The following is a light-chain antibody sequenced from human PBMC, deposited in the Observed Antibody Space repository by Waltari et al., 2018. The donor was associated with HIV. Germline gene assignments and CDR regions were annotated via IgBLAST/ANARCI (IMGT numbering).Light chain of an antibody. J-gene: IGLJ1*01. CDR2: GKN. CDR1: NLRTYC. V-gene: IGLV3-19*01. CDR3: KTRDRSGNLYV. Sequence: SSELTQDPAVSVALGQTVKITCQGDNLRTYCASWYQQKPGQAPVLVSYGKNRRPSEIPDRFSSSASRNKAFLTITGAQAEDEAEYYCKTRDRSGNLYVFGTGTTVTVL.